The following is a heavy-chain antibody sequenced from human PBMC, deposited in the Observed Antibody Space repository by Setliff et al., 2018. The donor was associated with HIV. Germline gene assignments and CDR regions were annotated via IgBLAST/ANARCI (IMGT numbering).Heavy chain of an antibody. CDR1: GYTFTTYG. D-gene: IGHD1-26*01. CDR3: ARDQWGGSYYGRHFDY. CDR2: SNPYNRNT. J-gene: IGHJ4*02. V-gene: IGHV1-18*01. Sequence: ASVKVSCKPSGYTFTTYGLSWVRQAPGQGLEWMGWSNPYNRNTNYVQNFQGRVTMTTDTSTNTAYMELRSLRSDDTAVYYCARDQWGGSYYGRHFDYWGQGTLVTSPQ.